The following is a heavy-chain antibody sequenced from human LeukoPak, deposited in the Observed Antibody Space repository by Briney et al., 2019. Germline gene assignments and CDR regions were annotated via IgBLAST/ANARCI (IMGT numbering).Heavy chain of an antibody. V-gene: IGHV4-59*01. CDR2: IYYSGST. CDR3: AREGPVDAFDI. CDR1: GFTFSSYS. Sequence: SGGSLRLSCAASGFTFSSYSMNWIRQPPGKGLEWIGSIYYSGSTNYNPSYPSLKSRVTISVDKSKTQFSLKLSSVTAADTAVYYCAREGPVDAFDIWGQGTTVTVSS. J-gene: IGHJ3*02.